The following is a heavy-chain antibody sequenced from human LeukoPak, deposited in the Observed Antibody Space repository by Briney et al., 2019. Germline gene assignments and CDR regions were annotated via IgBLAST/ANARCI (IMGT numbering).Heavy chain of an antibody. Sequence: GGSLRLSCAASGFTFSSYWMHWVRQAPGKGLVWVSRINSDGSSTSYADSVKGRFAISRDNAKNTLYLQMNSLRAEDTAVYYCASLRDYSAFDIWGQGTMVTVSS. CDR2: INSDGSST. CDR3: ASLRDYSAFDI. J-gene: IGHJ3*02. CDR1: GFTFSSYW. V-gene: IGHV3-74*01. D-gene: IGHD3-10*01.